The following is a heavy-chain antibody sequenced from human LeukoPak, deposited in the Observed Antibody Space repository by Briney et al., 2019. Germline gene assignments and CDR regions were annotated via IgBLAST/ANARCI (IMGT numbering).Heavy chain of an antibody. V-gene: IGHV1-2*02. CDR3: ARGLYYGGNQRAHDAFDI. D-gene: IGHD4-23*01. CDR2: FNPASGGT. J-gene: IGHJ3*02. Sequence: ASVKVSCKASGYIFTDYYMHWVRQAPGQGLEWMGWFNPASGGTKYAQKFQGRVTMTRDTSINTAYMELSSLGLDATAVYYCARGLYYGGNQRAHDAFDIWGQGTLVTVSS. CDR1: GYIFTDYY.